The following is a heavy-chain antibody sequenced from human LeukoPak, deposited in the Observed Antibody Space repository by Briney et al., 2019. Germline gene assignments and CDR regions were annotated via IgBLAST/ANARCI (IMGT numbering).Heavy chain of an antibody. CDR3: AKWRRGHYYGSSTELDY. Sequence: GGSLRLSCAASGFTFTTSGMHWVRQAPGKGLEWMALISSDGNSKDYADSVKGRFTISRDNSKNTVSLQMNSLRPEDTAIYYCAKWRRGHYYGSSTELDYWGQGTLVTVSS. CDR1: GFTFTTSG. CDR2: ISSDGNSK. D-gene: IGHD3-10*01. V-gene: IGHV3-30*18. J-gene: IGHJ4*02.